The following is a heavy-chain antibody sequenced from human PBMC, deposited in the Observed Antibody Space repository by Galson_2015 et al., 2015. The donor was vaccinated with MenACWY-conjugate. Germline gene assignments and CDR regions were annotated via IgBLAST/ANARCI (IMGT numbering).Heavy chain of an antibody. V-gene: IGHV3-23*01. CDR3: AKGNYDILTGYYNYYYYYGMDV. D-gene: IGHD3-9*01. Sequence: SLRLSCAASGFTFSSHSMTWVRQAPGKGLEWVSSISGRDGSTYYADSVKGRFTISRDNSKNTLYLQMNSLRAEDTAVYYCAKGNYDILTGYYNYYYYYGMDVWGQGTTVTVSS. J-gene: IGHJ6*02. CDR2: ISGRDGST. CDR1: GFTFSSHS.